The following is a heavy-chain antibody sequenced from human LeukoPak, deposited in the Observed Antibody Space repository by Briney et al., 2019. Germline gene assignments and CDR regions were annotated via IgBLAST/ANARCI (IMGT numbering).Heavy chain of an antibody. D-gene: IGHD6-19*01. Sequence: SETLSLTCAVSGGSISSSNWWSWVRQPPGKGLEWIGEIYHSGSTNYNPSLKSRVTISVDKSKNQFSLKLSSVTAADTAVYYCARVGIAQWLVQDYWGQGTLVTVSS. CDR3: ARVGIAQWLVQDY. CDR2: IYHSGST. V-gene: IGHV4-4*02. CDR1: GGSISSSNW. J-gene: IGHJ4*02.